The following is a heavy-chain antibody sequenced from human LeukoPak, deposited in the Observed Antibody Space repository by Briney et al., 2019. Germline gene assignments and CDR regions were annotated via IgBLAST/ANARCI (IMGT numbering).Heavy chain of an antibody. Sequence: GGSLRLSCAASGLTFSSYAMSWVRQAPGKGLEWVSAISGSGGSTYYADSVKGRFTISRDNSKNTLYLQMNSLRAEDTAVYYCAKSGGGGSYPEYFQHWGQGTLVTVSS. J-gene: IGHJ1*01. D-gene: IGHD1-26*01. CDR2: ISGSGGST. CDR3: AKSGGGGSYPEYFQH. V-gene: IGHV3-23*01. CDR1: GLTFSSYA.